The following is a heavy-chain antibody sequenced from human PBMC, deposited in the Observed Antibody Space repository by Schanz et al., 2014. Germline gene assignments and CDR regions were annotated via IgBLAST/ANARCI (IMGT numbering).Heavy chain of an antibody. Sequence: EVQLVESGGGVVQPGGSLRLSCATSGFTFITYTMNWVRQTPGKGLEWVSFISSSGTSIYYAGSVKGRFTISRDNAKNSLYLQMNSLRAEDTAVYYCARSRGFDSIFDFWGRGTLVTDSS. CDR1: GFTFITYT. CDR2: ISSSGTSI. J-gene: IGHJ4*02. D-gene: IGHD5-12*01. CDR3: ARSRGFDSIFDF. V-gene: IGHV3-48*01.